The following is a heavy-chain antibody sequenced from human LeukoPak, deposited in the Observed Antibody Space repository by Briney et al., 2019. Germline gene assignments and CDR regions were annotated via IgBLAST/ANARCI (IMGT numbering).Heavy chain of an antibody. V-gene: IGHV3-33*08. CDR3: ATGGGFYYDH. CDR1: GFIFSTYG. D-gene: IGHD3-22*01. CDR2: TYGDGSDH. J-gene: IGHJ4*02. Sequence: TLSLTCAGSGFIFSTYGMHWVRQAPGKGLEWVAVTYGDGSDHYYPYPVKGRFTTFKDISRNTLSVQSNSPDAEDTAVYYSATGGGFYYDHWGQGTLVTVAS.